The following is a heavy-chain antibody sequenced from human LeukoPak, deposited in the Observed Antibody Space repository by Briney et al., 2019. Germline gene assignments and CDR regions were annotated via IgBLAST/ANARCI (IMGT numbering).Heavy chain of an antibody. Sequence: GSLRLSCAASGFTFSSYAMSWVRQPPGKGLEWIGEINHSGSTNYNPSLKSRVTISVDTSKNQFSLKLSSVTAADTAVYYCARWTHHLDYWGQGTLVTVSS. CDR3: ARWTHHLDY. CDR2: INHSGST. D-gene: IGHD3/OR15-3a*01. V-gene: IGHV4-34*01. J-gene: IGHJ4*02. CDR1: GFTFSSYA.